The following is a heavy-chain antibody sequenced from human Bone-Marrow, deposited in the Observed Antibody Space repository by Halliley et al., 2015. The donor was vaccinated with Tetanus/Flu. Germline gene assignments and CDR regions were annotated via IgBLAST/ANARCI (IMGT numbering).Heavy chain of an antibody. Sequence: YTDAVKGRFTISRDNSMSTLHLQMNSLRVEDSAVYYCAKAPSIGGVVGKRYFDYWGQGVLVTVSS. J-gene: IGHJ4*02. D-gene: IGHD3-16*02. CDR3: AKAPSIGGVVGKRYFDY. V-gene: IGHV3-23*01.